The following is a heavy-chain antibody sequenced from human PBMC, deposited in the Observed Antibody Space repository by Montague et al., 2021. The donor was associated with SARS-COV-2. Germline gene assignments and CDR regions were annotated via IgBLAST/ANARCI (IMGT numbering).Heavy chain of an antibody. Sequence: SETLSLTCTVSGGSISSSSYCWGWIRQPAGKGLEWSGGIYYSGTTYYKSSLNCLDTLSVDTSKNPCSLKLSAVTAADTAVYYGARSWGQWLLWGYYFDYWGQGTLVTVSS. CDR2: IYYSGTT. V-gene: IGHV4-39*01. CDR1: GGSISSSSYC. D-gene: IGHD6-19*01. CDR3: ARSWGQWLLWGYYFDY. J-gene: IGHJ4*02.